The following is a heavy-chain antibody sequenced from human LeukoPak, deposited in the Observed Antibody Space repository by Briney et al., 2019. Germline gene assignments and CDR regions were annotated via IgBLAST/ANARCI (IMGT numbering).Heavy chain of an antibody. V-gene: IGHV4-30-2*01. D-gene: IGHD5-18*01. CDR3: ALSYNYGLEYFQH. CDR1: GGSISSGGYS. CDR2: IYHSGST. J-gene: IGHJ1*01. Sequence: SETLSLTCAVSGGSISSGGYSWSWIRQPPGKGLEWIGYIYHSGSTYYNPSLKSRVTISVDTSKNQFSLKLSSVTAADTAVYYCALSYNYGLEYFQHWGQGTLVTVSS.